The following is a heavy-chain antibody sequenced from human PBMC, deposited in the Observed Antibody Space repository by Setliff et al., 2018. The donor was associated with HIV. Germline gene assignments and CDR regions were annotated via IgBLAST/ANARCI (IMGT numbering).Heavy chain of an antibody. Sequence: SETLSLTCTVSGDPFSTYYWTGIRKHAGQGLDWIGRIYTTGMTSYNPSLKQRVTLSRDSSRNRFYLKLSAVTAADTAVYYCARVTLHDYVWGSYPPPEGAVDIWGQGTMVT. CDR2: IYTTGMT. J-gene: IGHJ3*02. CDR1: GDPFSTYY. V-gene: IGHV4-4*07. D-gene: IGHD3-16*02. CDR3: ARVTLHDYVWGSYPPPEGAVDI.